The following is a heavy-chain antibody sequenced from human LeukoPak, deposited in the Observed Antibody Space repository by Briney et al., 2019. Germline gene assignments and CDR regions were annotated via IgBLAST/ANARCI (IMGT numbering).Heavy chain of an antibody. J-gene: IGHJ4*02. V-gene: IGHV3-23*01. CDR2: ISGGGGST. Sequence: GGSLRLSCAASGFTFSNYAMSWVRQAPGKGLEWVSAISGGGGSTYYADSVKGRFTISRDNSKNTLYLQMNSLRAEDTAVYYCAKAGGLRVYSGWPQSGYWGQGTWSPSPQ. CDR1: GFTFSNYA. CDR3: AKAGGLRVYSGWPQSGY. D-gene: IGHD6-19*01.